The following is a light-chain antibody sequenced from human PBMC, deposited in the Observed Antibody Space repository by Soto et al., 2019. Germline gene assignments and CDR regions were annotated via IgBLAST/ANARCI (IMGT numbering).Light chain of an antibody. Sequence: QSALTQPASVSGSPGQSITISCTGTSSDVGGYNYVSWYQQHPGKAPKLMIYEVSNRPSGVSNRFSGSKSGNTASLTISGLQDDDEADYYCSSYTGSSTLDFGTGTKLTVL. CDR3: SSYTGSSTLD. CDR1: SSDVGGYNY. V-gene: IGLV2-14*01. CDR2: EVS. J-gene: IGLJ1*01.